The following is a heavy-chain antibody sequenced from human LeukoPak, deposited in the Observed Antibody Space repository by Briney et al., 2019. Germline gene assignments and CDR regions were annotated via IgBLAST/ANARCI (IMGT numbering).Heavy chain of an antibody. CDR1: GGSFSGYY. CDR3: ARGRPGYCSSTSCYTSDY. D-gene: IGHD2-2*02. Sequence: SETLSLTCAVYGGSFSGYYWSWIRQPPGKGLEWIGEINHSGSTNYNPSLKSRVTISVDTSKNQFSLKLSSVTAADTAVYYCARGRPGYCSSTSCYTSDYWGQGTLVTASS. CDR2: INHSGST. V-gene: IGHV4-34*01. J-gene: IGHJ4*02.